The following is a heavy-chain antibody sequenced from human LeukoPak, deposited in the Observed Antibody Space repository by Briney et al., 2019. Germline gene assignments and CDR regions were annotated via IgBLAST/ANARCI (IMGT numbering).Heavy chain of an antibody. CDR3: ARGVTVTTKSRPGMDV. Sequence: ASVKVSCMASGGTFSSYAISWVRQPPGQGIEWMGRIIPILGIANYAQKFQGRVTITADKSTSTAYMELSSLRSEDTAVYYCARGVTVTTKSRPGMDVWGQGTTVTVS. J-gene: IGHJ6*02. V-gene: IGHV1-69*04. CDR2: IIPILGIA. CDR1: GGTFSSYA. D-gene: IGHD4-11*01.